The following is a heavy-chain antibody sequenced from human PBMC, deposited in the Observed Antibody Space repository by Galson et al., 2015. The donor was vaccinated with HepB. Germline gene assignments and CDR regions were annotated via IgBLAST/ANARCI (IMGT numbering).Heavy chain of an antibody. J-gene: IGHJ1*01. Sequence: FSSYGMHWVRQAPGKGLEWVAVIWYDGSNKYYADSVKGRFTISRDNSKNTLYLQMNSLRAEDTAVYYCARGGSGSYVYFQHWGQGTLVTVSS. V-gene: IGHV3-33*01. CDR2: IWYDGSNK. D-gene: IGHD3-10*01. CDR1: FSSYG. CDR3: ARGGSGSYVYFQH.